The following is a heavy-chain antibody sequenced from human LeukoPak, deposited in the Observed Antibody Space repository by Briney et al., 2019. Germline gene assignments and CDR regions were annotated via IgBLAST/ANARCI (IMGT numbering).Heavy chain of an antibody. J-gene: IGHJ6*03. CDR3: AKGQYQLLTAGYMDV. D-gene: IGHD2-2*01. V-gene: IGHV3-30*02. Sequence: GRSLRLSCAASGFTFSSYGMHWVRQAPGKGLEWVAFIRYDGSNKYYADSVKGRFTISRDNSKNTLYLQMNSLRAEDTAVYYCAKGQYQLLTAGYMDVWGKGTTVTVSS. CDR2: IRYDGSNK. CDR1: GFTFSSYG.